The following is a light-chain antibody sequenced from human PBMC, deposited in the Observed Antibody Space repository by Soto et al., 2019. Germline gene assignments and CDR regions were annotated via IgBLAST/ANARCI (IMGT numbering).Light chain of an antibody. CDR1: QSVSSSY. V-gene: IGKV3-20*01. CDR2: GAS. Sequence: EIVLTQSPGTLSLSPGERATLSCRASQSVSSSYAAWYQQKPGQAPRLLIYGASSSATGIPDRFSGSGSGTVSTLTISILEPEDFAVYYCQQYGSPPWTFGQGTKVDI. CDR3: QQYGSPPWT. J-gene: IGKJ1*01.